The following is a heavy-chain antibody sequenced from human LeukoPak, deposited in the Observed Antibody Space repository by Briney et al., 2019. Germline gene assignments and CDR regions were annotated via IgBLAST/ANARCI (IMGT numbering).Heavy chain of an antibody. D-gene: IGHD2-8*02. CDR1: GGSFGGYY. CDR2: INHSGST. J-gene: IGHJ4*02. Sequence: SETLSLTCAVYGGSFGGYYWSWIRQPPGKGLEWIGEINHSGSTNYNPSLKSRVTISVDTSKNQFSLKLSSVTAADTAVYYCARGLVNGYFDYWGQGTLVTVSS. V-gene: IGHV4-34*01. CDR3: ARGLVNGYFDY.